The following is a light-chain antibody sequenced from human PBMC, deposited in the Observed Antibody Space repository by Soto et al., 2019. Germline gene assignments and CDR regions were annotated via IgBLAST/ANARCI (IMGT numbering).Light chain of an antibody. Sequence: EIVLTQSPGTLSLSPGERATLSCRASQSVSSSYLAWYQQKPGQAPRLLIYGASSRATGSPDRFSGSGSGTDFTLTISSLQAEDAAVYYCQHFFSPPFPFGQGTKLEIK. V-gene: IGKV3-20*01. CDR1: QSVSSSY. CDR2: GAS. J-gene: IGKJ2*01. CDR3: QHFFSPPFP.